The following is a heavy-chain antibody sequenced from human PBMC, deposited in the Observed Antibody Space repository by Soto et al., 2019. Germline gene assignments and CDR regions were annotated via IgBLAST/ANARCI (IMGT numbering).Heavy chain of an antibody. CDR2: IRSKAHGGTA. CDR1: GFTFGDYA. Sequence: PGGSLRLSCTASGFTFGDYAMSWFRQAPGKGLEWVGFIRSKAHGGTADYAASVKGRFTISRDDSKSIAYLQMNSLETEDTAAYYCTRITAWTNYYYYGLDVWGQGTTVTVSS. D-gene: IGHD5-12*01. CDR3: TRITAWTNYYYYGLDV. V-gene: IGHV3-49*03. J-gene: IGHJ6*02.